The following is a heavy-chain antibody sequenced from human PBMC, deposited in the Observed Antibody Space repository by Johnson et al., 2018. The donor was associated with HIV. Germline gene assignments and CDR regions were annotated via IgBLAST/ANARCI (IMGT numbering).Heavy chain of an antibody. J-gene: IGHJ3*02. V-gene: IGHV3-49*04. D-gene: IGHD2-2*01. CDR1: GFTFSSYG. Sequence: EVQLVESGGDVVQPWGSLRLSCAASGFTFSSYGMHWVRQAPGKGLEWVGFIRSKAYGGTTEYAASVKSRFTITRDDSKSIAYLQKKSLKTEDTAVYYCTRDPYCSSTSCYRYAFDIWGLGTTVTVSS. CDR3: TRDPYCSSTSCYRYAFDI. CDR2: IRSKAYGGTT.